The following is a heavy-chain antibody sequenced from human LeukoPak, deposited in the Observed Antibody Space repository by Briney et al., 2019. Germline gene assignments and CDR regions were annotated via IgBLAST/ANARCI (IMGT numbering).Heavy chain of an antibody. CDR2: IIPILGIA. Sequence: SVKVSCKASGGTFSSYAISWVRQAPGQGLEWMGRIIPILGIANYAQKFQGRVTITADKSTSTAYTELSSLRSEDTAVYYCASYYGSGSYDNYWGQGTLVTVSS. CDR3: ASYYGSGSYDNY. J-gene: IGHJ4*02. V-gene: IGHV1-69*04. CDR1: GGTFSSYA. D-gene: IGHD3-10*01.